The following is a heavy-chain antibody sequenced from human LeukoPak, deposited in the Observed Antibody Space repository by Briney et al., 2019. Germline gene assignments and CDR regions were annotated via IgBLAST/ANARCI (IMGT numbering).Heavy chain of an antibody. J-gene: IGHJ4*02. D-gene: IGHD3-10*01. V-gene: IGHV1-8*03. CDR3: ARDSRAHYYGSGSYSPFDY. CDR2: MNPNSGNT. Sequence: ASVKVSCKASGYTFTSYDINWVRQATGQGLEWMGWMNPNSGNTGYAQKFQGRVTITRNTSISTAYMELSSLRSEDTAVYYCARDSRAHYYGSGSYSPFDYWGQGTLVTVSS. CDR1: GYTFTSYD.